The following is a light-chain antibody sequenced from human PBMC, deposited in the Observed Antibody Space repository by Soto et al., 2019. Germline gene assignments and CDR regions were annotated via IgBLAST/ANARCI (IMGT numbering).Light chain of an antibody. V-gene: IGKV1-6*01. CDR2: GAS. J-gene: IGKJ1*01. CDR3: LQNHNYPRT. CDR1: QDISDD. Sequence: AIQMTQSPSSLSASVGDRVTITCRASQDISDDVGWYQQTPGKAPKLLISGASRLQSGVPSRVSGSGSGAAFPLTITSLRTEDSATYYCLQNHNYPRTFGQGTKVEI.